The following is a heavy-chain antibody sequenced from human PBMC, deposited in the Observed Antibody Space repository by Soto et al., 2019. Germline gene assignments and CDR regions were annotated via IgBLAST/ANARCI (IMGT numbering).Heavy chain of an antibody. D-gene: IGHD2-2*01. V-gene: IGHV1-18*01. CDR1: GYTFTSYG. J-gene: IGHJ6*03. Sequence: QVQLVQSGAEVKKPGASVKVSCKASGYTFTSYGISWVRQAPGQGLEWMGWFSAYNGNTKYAQKLQGRVTMTTDTTTSTAYMELRSLRSDDTAVYYCARDDGVVPAAMPGRYYYYMDVWGKGTTVTVSS. CDR2: FSAYNGNT. CDR3: ARDDGVVPAAMPGRYYYYMDV.